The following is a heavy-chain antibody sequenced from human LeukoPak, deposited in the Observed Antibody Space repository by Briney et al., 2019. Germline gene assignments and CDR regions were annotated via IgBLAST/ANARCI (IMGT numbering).Heavy chain of an antibody. D-gene: IGHD2-21*02. Sequence: SETLSLNCTVSGGFISGSNYYWAWIRQPPGKGLEWIGSVYYTGSTYYDPSLKSRVTISVDTSKNQFSLKLSSVTAADTAVYYCARVIKHRYCGGDCAGNWGQGTLVTVSS. CDR2: VYYTGST. V-gene: IGHV4-39*01. CDR3: ARVIKHRYCGGDCAGN. J-gene: IGHJ4*02. CDR1: GGFISGSNYY.